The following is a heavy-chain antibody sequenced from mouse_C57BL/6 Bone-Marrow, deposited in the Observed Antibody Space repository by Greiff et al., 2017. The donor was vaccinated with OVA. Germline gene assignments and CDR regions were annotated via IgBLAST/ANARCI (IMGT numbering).Heavy chain of an antibody. CDR1: GFTFSSYA. CDR3: ARDPSSGYGY. Sequence: EVKVVESGGGLVKPGGSLKLSCAASGFTFSSYAMSWVRQTPEKRLEWVATISDGGSYTYYPDNVKGRFTISRDNAKNNLYLQMSHLKSEDTAMYYCARDPSSGYGYWGQGTTLTVSS. V-gene: IGHV5-4*01. CDR2: ISDGGSYT. J-gene: IGHJ2*01. D-gene: IGHD3-2*02.